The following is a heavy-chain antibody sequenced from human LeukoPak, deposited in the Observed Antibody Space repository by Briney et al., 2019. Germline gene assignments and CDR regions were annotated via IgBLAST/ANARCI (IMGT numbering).Heavy chain of an antibody. V-gene: IGHV3-23*01. CDR2: INGSGDKT. D-gene: IGHD1-14*01. CDR3: AKPARTDYADY. CDR1: GFTFSRYA. Sequence: GGSLRLSCAPSGFTFSRYAMNWVRQAPGKGLEWVSSINGSGDKTYYADSVKGRFTISRDNSKNTLYLQMNSLRAEDTAVYYCAKPARTDYADYWGQGTLVTVSS. J-gene: IGHJ4*02.